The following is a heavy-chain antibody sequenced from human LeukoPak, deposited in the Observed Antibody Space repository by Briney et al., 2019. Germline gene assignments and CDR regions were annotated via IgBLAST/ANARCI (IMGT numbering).Heavy chain of an antibody. CDR3: ARDFGGHRSSGGYLWFDP. CDR1: GDTFSSYA. CDR2: IIPIFGIA. Sequence: SVKVSCKASGDTFSSYAISWVRQAPGQGLEWMGRIIPIFGIANYAQKFQGRVTITADKSTSTAYMELSSLRSEDTAVYYCARDFGGHRSSGGYLWFDPLGQGTLV. V-gene: IGHV1-69*04. D-gene: IGHD6-19*01. J-gene: IGHJ5*02.